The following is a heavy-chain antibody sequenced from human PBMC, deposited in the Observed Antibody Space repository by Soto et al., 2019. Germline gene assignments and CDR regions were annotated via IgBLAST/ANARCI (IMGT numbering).Heavy chain of an antibody. CDR3: VSQRTSVLTQAYFDY. Sequence: PETLSLTCTVSGGFVSTSNYYGGWIRQSPGKGLEWIGSVYYRGRSYSKSSVKSRVTISVDTSKNQFSLNLNSVTASDTAVYYCVSQRTSVLTQAYFDYWGPGALVTVS. J-gene: IGHJ4*02. CDR1: GGFVSTSNYY. D-gene: IGHD2-8*01. V-gene: IGHV4-39*01. CDR2: VYYRGRS.